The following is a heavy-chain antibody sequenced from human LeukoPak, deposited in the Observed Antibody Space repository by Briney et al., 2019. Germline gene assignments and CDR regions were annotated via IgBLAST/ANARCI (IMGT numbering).Heavy chain of an antibody. D-gene: IGHD3-10*01. Sequence: SETLSLTCAVSGGPFSGYFWSWIRQSSGKGLEWIGEIHNSGTTNYNPSLNSRVTISEDTSKNQFYLNLSSLTAADTAVYYCARRYYYNLGGFPFDFWGQGTLVTVSS. CDR3: ARRYYYNLGGFPFDF. CDR2: IHNSGTT. V-gene: IGHV4-34*01. J-gene: IGHJ4*02. CDR1: GGPFSGYF.